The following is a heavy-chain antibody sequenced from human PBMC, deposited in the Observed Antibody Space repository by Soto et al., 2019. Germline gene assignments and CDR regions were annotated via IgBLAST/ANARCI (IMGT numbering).Heavy chain of an antibody. CDR3: ARDHYYDSSGFTPYYYYGMDV. CDR2: ISAYNGNT. D-gene: IGHD3-22*01. Sequence: SVKVSCKASGYTFTSYGISWVRQAPGQGLEWMGWISAYNGNTNYAQKLQGRVTMTTDTSTSTAYMELRSLRAEDTAVYYCARDHYYDSSGFTPYYYYGMDVWGQGTTVTVSS. CDR1: GYTFTSYG. J-gene: IGHJ6*02. V-gene: IGHV1-18*01.